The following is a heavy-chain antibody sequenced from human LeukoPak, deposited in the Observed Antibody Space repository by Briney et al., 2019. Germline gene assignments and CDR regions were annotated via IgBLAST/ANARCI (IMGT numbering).Heavy chain of an antibody. CDR1: GFSLSYYY. CDR3: AREDSVGWYDVAYYYNYYMLV. Sequence: GGSLRLSCAASGFSLSYYYMSWIRQAPGKGLEWVSSISSSGSTIYYPDSVKGRFTISRDNAKNSLYLQMNSLTAEETGVYYVAREDSVGWYDVAYYYNYYMLVWGKGTTLSVSS. D-gene: IGHD6-19*01. J-gene: IGHJ6*03. CDR2: ISSSGSTI. V-gene: IGHV3-11*01.